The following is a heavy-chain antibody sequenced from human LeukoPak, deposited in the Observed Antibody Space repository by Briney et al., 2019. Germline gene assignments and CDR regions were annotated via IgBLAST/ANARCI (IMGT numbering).Heavy chain of an antibody. CDR3: AKDLRDFWSGFWFDP. J-gene: IGHJ5*02. D-gene: IGHD3-3*01. Sequence: GGPLRHSCSASGFPFSSYAMGWVGQAPGKGLEWVSAISGSGGSASHADSVKGRFTTSRDNTKNTVYLQMNSLRGVDTAVYYCAKDLRDFWSGFWFDPWGQGTLVTVSS. CDR1: GFPFSSYA. V-gene: IGHV3-23*01. CDR2: ISGSGGSA.